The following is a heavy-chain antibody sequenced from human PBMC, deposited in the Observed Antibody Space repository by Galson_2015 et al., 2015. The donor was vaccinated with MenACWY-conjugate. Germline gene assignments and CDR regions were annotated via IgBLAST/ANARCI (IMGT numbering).Heavy chain of an antibody. CDR1: GLTFSNAW. CDR3: TTNSYGSGSYYYYYGMDV. CDR2: IKSKTDGETR. V-gene: IGHV3-15*01. Sequence: SLRLSCAASGLTFSNAWMNWVRQAPGKGLEWVGRIKSKTDGETRDYAAAVKGRFTISRDDPKNTLSLQMNSLKTEDTAVYYCTTNSYGSGSYYYYYGMDVWGQGTTVTVSS. D-gene: IGHD3-10*01. J-gene: IGHJ6*02.